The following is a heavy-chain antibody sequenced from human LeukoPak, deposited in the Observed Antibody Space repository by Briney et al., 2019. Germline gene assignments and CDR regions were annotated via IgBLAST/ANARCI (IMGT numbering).Heavy chain of an antibody. D-gene: IGHD2-15*01. CDR3: ARHHYCSGGSCYSDY. CDR1: GYSFTSYW. V-gene: IGHV5-51*01. J-gene: IGHJ4*03. CDR2: IYPGDSDT. Sequence: GESLKISCKGSGYSFTSYWIGWVRQMPGKGLEWMGIIYPGDSDTKYSPSFQGQVTISADKSISTAYLQWSSLKASDTAMYYCARHHYCSGGSCYSDYWGQGTLVTVSS.